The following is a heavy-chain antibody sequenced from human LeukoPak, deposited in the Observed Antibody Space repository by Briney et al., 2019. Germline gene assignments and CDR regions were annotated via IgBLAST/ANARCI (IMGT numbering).Heavy chain of an antibody. CDR1: GFTFSRYG. J-gene: IGHJ4*02. CDR2: ISYDGTYT. D-gene: IGHD1-26*01. CDR3: AKDKDIVGATSFDY. V-gene: IGHV3-30*18. Sequence: GRSLRLSCAASGFTFSRYGMHCVRQAPGKGLEWVAAISYDGTYTYYEDSVKGRFTISRDNSKNTLYLQMNSLRGEDTAVYSCAKDKDIVGATSFDYWGQGTLVTVSS.